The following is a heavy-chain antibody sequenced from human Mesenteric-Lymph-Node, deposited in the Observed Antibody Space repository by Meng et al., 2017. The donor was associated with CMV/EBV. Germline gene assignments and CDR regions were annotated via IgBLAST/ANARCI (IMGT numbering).Heavy chain of an antibody. Sequence: GESLKISCAASGFTFSSYGMHWVRQAPGKGLEWVAFIRYDGSNKYYADSVKGRFTISRDNSKNTLYLQMNSLRAEDTAVYYCAKGTEEIVVVPAAMFAYYYYGMDVWGQGTTVTVSS. V-gene: IGHV3-30*02. CDR3: AKGTEEIVVVPAAMFAYYYYGMDV. CDR2: IRYDGSNK. D-gene: IGHD2-2*01. CDR1: GFTFSSYG. J-gene: IGHJ6*02.